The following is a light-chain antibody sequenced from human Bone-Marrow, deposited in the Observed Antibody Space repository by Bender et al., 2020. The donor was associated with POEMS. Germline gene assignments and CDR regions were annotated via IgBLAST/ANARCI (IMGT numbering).Light chain of an antibody. J-gene: IGLJ1*01. CDR1: ALPNQY. CDR3: QSADRSGTYYV. Sequence: SYELTQPPSVSVSPGQTASITCSGDALPNQYTYWYQQKPGQAPVPLIYKDTERSSGVPERFSGSSSGTTATLTISGLQAEDEADYYCQSADRSGTYYVFGTGTKVIAL. V-gene: IGLV3-25*03. CDR2: KDT.